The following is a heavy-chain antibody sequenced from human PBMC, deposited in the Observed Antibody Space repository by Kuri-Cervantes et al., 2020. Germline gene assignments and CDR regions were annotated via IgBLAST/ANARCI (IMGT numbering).Heavy chain of an antibody. J-gene: IGHJ4*02. CDR1: GGTFSSYA. D-gene: IGHD4-23*01. CDR3: ASGGQRGWRYFDF. Sequence: SVKVSCKASGGTFSSYAISWVRQAPGQGLEWTGGIIPTFGTANYAQRFQGRVTITTDESTSTAYMELSSLTSVDTAVYSCASGGQRGWRYFDFWGQGTLVTVSS. V-gene: IGHV1-69*05. CDR2: IIPTFGTA.